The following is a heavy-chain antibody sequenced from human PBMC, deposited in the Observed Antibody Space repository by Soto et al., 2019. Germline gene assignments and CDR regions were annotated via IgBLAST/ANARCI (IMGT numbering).Heavy chain of an antibody. V-gene: IGHV3-23*01. D-gene: IGHD6-13*01. Sequence: SCAASGFTFSDYWMHWVRQAPGKGLEWVSVISGSDGSTYYADSVKGRFTISRDNSKNTLNLQMNSLRAEDTAVYYCARRSSSWYFDYWGQGTLVTVSS. J-gene: IGHJ4*02. CDR2: ISGSDGST. CDR1: GFTFSDYW. CDR3: ARRSSSWYFDY.